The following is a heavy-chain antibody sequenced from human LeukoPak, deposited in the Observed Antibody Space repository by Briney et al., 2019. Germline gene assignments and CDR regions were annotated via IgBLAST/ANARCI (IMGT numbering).Heavy chain of an antibody. V-gene: IGHV3-21*01. D-gene: IGHD1-26*01. CDR1: RFTFSSYS. J-gene: IGHJ6*03. CDR2: SGL. CDR3: TRSPHSGSFWGNYLHYMDV. Sequence: GGSLRLSCAASRFTFSSYSINWVRQAPGMGLEWVSSSGLKYADSVKGRFTISRDNAKNSVDLQMSSLRAEDTAVYYCTRSPHSGSFWGNYLHYMDVWGKGTTVTVSS.